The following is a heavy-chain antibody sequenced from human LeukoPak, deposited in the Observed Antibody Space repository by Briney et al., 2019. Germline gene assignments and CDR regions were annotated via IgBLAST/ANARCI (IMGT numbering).Heavy chain of an antibody. CDR1: GGSISSGGYS. J-gene: IGHJ3*02. CDR2: IYYSGST. D-gene: IGHD2-15*01. Sequence: PSETLSLTCAVSGGSISSGGYSWSWIRQPPGKGLEWIGYIYYSGSTYYNPSLKSRVTISVDTSKNQFSLKLSSVTAADTAVYYCARVMRYCSGGSCYPLDAFDIWGQGTMVTVSS. CDR3: ARVMRYCSGGSCYPLDAFDI. V-gene: IGHV4-30-4*07.